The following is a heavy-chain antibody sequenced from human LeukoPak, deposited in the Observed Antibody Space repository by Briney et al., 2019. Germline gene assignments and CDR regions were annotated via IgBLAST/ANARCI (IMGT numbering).Heavy chain of an antibody. V-gene: IGHV1-2*02. Sequence: ASVKVSCKASGYTFTGYYMHWVRQAPGQGLEWMGWINPNSGGTNYAQKFQGSVTMTRDTSISTAYMELSRLRSDDTAVYYCARVYAAMAISFDYWGQGTLVTVSS. D-gene: IGHD5-18*01. CDR2: INPNSGGT. CDR1: GYTFTGYY. CDR3: ARVYAAMAISFDY. J-gene: IGHJ4*02.